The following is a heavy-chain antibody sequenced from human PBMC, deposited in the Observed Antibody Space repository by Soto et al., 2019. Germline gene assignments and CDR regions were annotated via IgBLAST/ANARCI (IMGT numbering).Heavy chain of an antibody. CDR2: LYEVDGS. Sequence: DVQLVESGGGLIQPGESLRLSCAAFGRTISGKKNVAWVRQAPGKGLEWVSALYEVDGSFYADSVTGRFTTSSDSSKTTVYLQMNDLRPDDTAVYYCATWHEREHAFDVWGQGTTVTISS. CDR1: GRTISGKK. J-gene: IGHJ3*01. D-gene: IGHD1-1*01. CDR3: ATWHEREHAFDV. V-gene: IGHV3-53*01.